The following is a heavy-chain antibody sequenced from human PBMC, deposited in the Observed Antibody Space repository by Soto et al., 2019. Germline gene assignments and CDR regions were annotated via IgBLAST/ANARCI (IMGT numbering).Heavy chain of an antibody. V-gene: IGHV3-30*04. Sequence: QVQFVEAGGGAVQPGRSLRLSCAASGVTFNPFAMHWARQAPGKGLDWVAVISSDGRRKSYADSVKGRLTISRDNSERTLDLQMNTLTSHDTGIYYCAREDSGDYFAYFDHWSQGSLVAASS. CDR3: AREDSGDYFAYFDH. J-gene: IGHJ4*02. CDR2: ISSDGRRK. D-gene: IGHD1-26*01. CDR1: GVTFNPFA.